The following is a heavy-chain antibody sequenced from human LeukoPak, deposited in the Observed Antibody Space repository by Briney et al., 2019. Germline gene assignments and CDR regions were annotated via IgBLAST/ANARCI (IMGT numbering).Heavy chain of an antibody. CDR3: ARDGYYDFWSGNLRAFDI. V-gene: IGHV4-4*07. CDR1: GGSISSYY. J-gene: IGHJ3*02. Sequence: SETLSLTCTVSGGSISSYYWIWIRQPAGKGLEWIGRIYTSGSTNYNPSLKSRVTMSVDTSKNQFSLKLSSVTAADTAVYYCARDGYYDFWSGNLRAFDIWGQGTMVTVSS. D-gene: IGHD3-3*01. CDR2: IYTSGST.